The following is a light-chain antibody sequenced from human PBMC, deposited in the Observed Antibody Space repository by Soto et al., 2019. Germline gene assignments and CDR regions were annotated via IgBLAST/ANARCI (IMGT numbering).Light chain of an antibody. CDR3: SSYAGGNNLV. J-gene: IGLJ2*01. Sequence: QSALTQPPSASGSPGQSVTISCTGTSSDVGGYNFVSWYQQHPGKAPKLMIYKVSKRPSGVPDRFSGSKSGNTASLTVSGLQAEDEADYYCSSYAGGNNLVFGGGTKVTVL. V-gene: IGLV2-8*01. CDR1: SSDVGGYNF. CDR2: KVS.